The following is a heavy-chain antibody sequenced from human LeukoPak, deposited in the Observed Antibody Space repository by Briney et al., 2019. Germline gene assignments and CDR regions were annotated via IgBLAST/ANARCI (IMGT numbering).Heavy chain of an antibody. V-gene: IGHV5-10-1*01. CDR3: ARLTDCSSTSCYPYFDY. Sequence: GESLKISCKGSGYSFTSYWISWVRQMPGKGLEWMGRIDPSDSYTNYSPSFQGHVTISADKSISTAYLQWSSLKASDTAIYYCARLTDCSSTSCYPYFDYWGQGTLVTVSS. J-gene: IGHJ4*02. CDR2: IDPSDSYT. CDR1: GYSFTSYW. D-gene: IGHD2-2*01.